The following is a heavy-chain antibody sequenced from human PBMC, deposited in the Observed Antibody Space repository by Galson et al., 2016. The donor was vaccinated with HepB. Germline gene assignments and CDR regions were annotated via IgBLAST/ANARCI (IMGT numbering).Heavy chain of an antibody. V-gene: IGHV3-23*01. CDR1: GFTFSDYA. CDR3: ARVSRPGISAPRYGMDV. Sequence: SLRLSCAASGFTFSDYAMTWVRQAPGKGLEWVSSISGSGSGTYIGDSVKGRFDVSRDHSKNTLFLHMNNLSAEDTALYYCARVSRPGISAPRYGMDVWGRGTTVTVSS. D-gene: IGHD6-13*01. J-gene: IGHJ6*04. CDR2: ISGSGSGT.